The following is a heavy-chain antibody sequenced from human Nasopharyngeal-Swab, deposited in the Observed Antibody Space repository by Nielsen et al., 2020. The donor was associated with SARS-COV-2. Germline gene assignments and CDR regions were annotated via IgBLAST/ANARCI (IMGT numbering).Heavy chain of an antibody. D-gene: IGHD3-3*02. CDR2: IYHSGST. CDR3: ARAALGDNWFDP. J-gene: IGHJ5*02. CDR1: GGSISSSNW. V-gene: IGHV4-4*02. Sequence: GSLRLSCAVSGGSISSSNWWSLVRQPPGKGLEWIGEIYHSGSTNYNPSLKSRVTISVDKSKNQFSLKLSSVTAADTAVYYCARAALGDNWFDPWGQGTLVTVSS.